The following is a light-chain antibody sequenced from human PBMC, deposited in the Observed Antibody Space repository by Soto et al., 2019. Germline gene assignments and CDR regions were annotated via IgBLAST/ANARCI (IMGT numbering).Light chain of an antibody. Sequence: EIVMTQSPATLSVSPGERATLSCRASQGVNTNLAWYQQKPGQAPQLLIYGASTRATGVPARFNGSGSGTEFTLTITRVQSEDFATYSCQQHNSWPRTFGHGTKV. CDR1: QGVNTN. CDR2: GAS. J-gene: IGKJ1*01. CDR3: QQHNSWPRT. V-gene: IGKV3-15*01.